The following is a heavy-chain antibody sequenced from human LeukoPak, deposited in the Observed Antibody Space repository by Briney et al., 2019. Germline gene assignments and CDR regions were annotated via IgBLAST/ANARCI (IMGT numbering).Heavy chain of an antibody. CDR1: GFTFSSFI. J-gene: IGHJ5*02. Sequence: TGGSLRLSCVASGFTFSSFIMNWVRQAPGKGLEWVSYISSGSSPIYYADSVKGRFTISRDNAKNSLYLQMNSLRAEDTAVYYCAKAVAGNWFDPWGQGTLVTVSS. CDR3: AKAVAGNWFDP. D-gene: IGHD6-19*01. V-gene: IGHV3-48*01. CDR2: ISSGSSPI.